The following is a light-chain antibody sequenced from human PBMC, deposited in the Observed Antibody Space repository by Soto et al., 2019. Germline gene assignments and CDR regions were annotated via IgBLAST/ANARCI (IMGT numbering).Light chain of an antibody. V-gene: IGKV1-5*03. CDR2: EAS. J-gene: IGKJ1*01. Sequence: DIQMTQSPSTLSASVGDRVTINCRASQSISKSLAWYQQKPGKAPKLLIYEASNLKSGVPSRFSGSGSGTEYTLTISSLQPDDSATYYCQQYNGYWTFGQGTKVEIK. CDR1: QSISKS. CDR3: QQYNGYWT.